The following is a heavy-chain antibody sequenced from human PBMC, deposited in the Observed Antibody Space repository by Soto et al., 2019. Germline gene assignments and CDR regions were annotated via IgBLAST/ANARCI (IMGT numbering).Heavy chain of an antibody. Sequence: GESLKISCKGSGYSFTSYWIGWVRQMPGKGLEWMGIIYPGDSDTRYSPSFQGQVTISADKSISTAYLQWSSLKASDTAMYYCARHQYYYDSSGYSEKNWFDPWGQGTLVTVSS. CDR3: ARHQYYYDSSGYSEKNWFDP. J-gene: IGHJ5*02. CDR1: GYSFTSYW. CDR2: IYPGDSDT. V-gene: IGHV5-51*01. D-gene: IGHD3-22*01.